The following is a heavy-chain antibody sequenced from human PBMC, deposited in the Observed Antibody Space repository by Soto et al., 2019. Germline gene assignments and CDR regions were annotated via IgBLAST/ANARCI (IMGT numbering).Heavy chain of an antibody. CDR3: AHRYGGNYYRWYFDS. J-gene: IGHJ4*02. Sequence: QITLKESGPTLVKPTQTLTVTCTFSGFSLSTSGAGVGWIRQSPGKAPEWLALISWKDEKRYNPGLKSRLTITKATSKTQVVLTMTDLDPVDTATYFCAHRYGGNYYRWYFDSWGQGTLGTVSS. CDR2: ISWKDEK. D-gene: IGHD1-26*01. V-gene: IGHV2-5*01. CDR1: GFSLSTSGAG.